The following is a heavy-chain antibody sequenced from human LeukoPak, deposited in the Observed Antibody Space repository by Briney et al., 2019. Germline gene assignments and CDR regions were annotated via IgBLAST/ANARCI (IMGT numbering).Heavy chain of an antibody. CDR3: ARVGEVYQLLLGSFDY. CDR2: IIPIFGTA. Sequence: GASVKVSCKASGGTFSSYAISWVRQAPGQGLEWMGGIIPIFGTANYAQKFQGRVTITADESTSTAYVELSSLRSEDTAVYYCARVGEVYQLLLGSFDYWGQGTLVTVSS. V-gene: IGHV1-69*01. J-gene: IGHJ4*02. CDR1: GGTFSSYA. D-gene: IGHD2-2*01.